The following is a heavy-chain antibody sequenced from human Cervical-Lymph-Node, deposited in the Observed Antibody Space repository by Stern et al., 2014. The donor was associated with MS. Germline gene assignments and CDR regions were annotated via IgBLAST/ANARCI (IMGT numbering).Heavy chain of an antibody. CDR1: GFTFSSYG. J-gene: IGHJ6*02. CDR3: ARVGAARLYGMDV. CDR2: IWYDGSNK. Sequence: DQLVESGGGVVQPGRSLRLSCAASGFTFSSYGMHWVRQAPGKGLEWVAVIWYDGSNKYYADSVKGRFTISRDNSKNTLYLQMNSLRAEDTAVYYCARVGAARLYGMDVWGQGTTVTVSS. V-gene: IGHV3-33*01. D-gene: IGHD6-6*01.